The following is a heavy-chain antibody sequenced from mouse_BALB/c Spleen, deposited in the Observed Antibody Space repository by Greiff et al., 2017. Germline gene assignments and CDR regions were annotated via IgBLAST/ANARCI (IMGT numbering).Heavy chain of an antibody. V-gene: IGHV1S137*01. J-gene: IGHJ3*01. CDR3: AREGSSYKAWFAY. D-gene: IGHD1-1*01. Sequence: QVQLQQSGAELVRPGVSVKISCKGSGYTFTDYAMHWVKQSHAKSLEWIGVISTYYGDASYNQKFKGKATMTVDKSSSTAYMELARLTSEDSAIYYCAREGSSYKAWFAYWGQGTLVTVSA. CDR2: ISTYYGDA. CDR1: GYTFTDYA.